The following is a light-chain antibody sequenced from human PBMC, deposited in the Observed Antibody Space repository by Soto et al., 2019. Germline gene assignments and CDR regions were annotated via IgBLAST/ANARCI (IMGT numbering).Light chain of an antibody. CDR2: DTS. V-gene: IGKV3-20*01. CDR1: QSVSSSY. J-gene: IGKJ1*01. CDR3: QQYDSSPWT. Sequence: EVVLTQSPGTLSLSRGERATLSCRASQSVSSSYLAWYQQTPGQAPRLLVYDTSYRATGVPDRFSGSGSGTDFTLTISRLEPADSAVYYCQQYDSSPWTFGQGTKVDIK.